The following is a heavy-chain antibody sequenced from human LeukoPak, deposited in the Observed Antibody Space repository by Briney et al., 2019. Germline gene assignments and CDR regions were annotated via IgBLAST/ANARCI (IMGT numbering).Heavy chain of an antibody. D-gene: IGHD5-12*01. Sequence: GESLRLSCAASGFTFSSYSMNWVRQAPGKGLEWVSYISSSSSTIYYADSVKGRFTISRDDAKNSLYLQMNSLRAEDTAVYYCARGPSGYHNTGGQGTLVTVSS. CDR2: ISSSSSTI. J-gene: IGHJ4*02. CDR3: ARGPSGYHNT. CDR1: GFTFSSYS. V-gene: IGHV3-48*01.